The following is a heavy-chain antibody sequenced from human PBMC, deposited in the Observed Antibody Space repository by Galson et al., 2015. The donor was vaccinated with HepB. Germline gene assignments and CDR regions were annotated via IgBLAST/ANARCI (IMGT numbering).Heavy chain of an antibody. D-gene: IGHD6-13*01. Sequence: SLRLSCAASGFAFDDYSMSWVRQAPGKGLEWVGFIRSKTFVGTTDYAASVKGRFTISRDDSKSIAYLQMNSLKTEDTAVYYCTRDYSSSWYEKYYFDYWGQRTLVTVSS. CDR1: GFAFDDYS. CDR2: IRSKTFVGTT. V-gene: IGHV3-49*04. CDR3: TRDYSSSWYEKYYFDY. J-gene: IGHJ4*02.